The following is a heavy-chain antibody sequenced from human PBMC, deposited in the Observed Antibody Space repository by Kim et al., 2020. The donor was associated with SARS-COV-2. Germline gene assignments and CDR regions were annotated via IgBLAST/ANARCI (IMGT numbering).Heavy chain of an antibody. J-gene: IGHJ4*01. CDR2: IRSKPNNYAT. V-gene: IGHV3-73*01. CDR1: GFTFSASA. D-gene: IGHD4-17*01. Sequence: GGSLRLSCAASGFTFSASAMHWVRQASGKGLEWVGRIRSKPNNYATSYAASVTGRITIYRDDSTNTVYLQMDRLKTDDTDVYFCSRHSGKHGDRGFDKWG. CDR3: SRHSGKHGDRGFDK.